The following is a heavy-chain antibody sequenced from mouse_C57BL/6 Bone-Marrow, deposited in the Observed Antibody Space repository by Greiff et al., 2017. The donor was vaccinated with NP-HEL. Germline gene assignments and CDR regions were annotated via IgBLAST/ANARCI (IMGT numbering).Heavy chain of an antibody. CDR2: IHPNSGST. CDR1: GYTFTSYW. Sequence: QVQLQQPGAELVKPGASVKLSCKASGYTFTSYWMHWVKQRPGQGLEWIGMIHPNSGSTNYNEKFQSQATLTVDKSSSTAYMQLSSLSSEDSAVYYCARGLLWLLRLDYYAMDYWGQGTSVTVSS. J-gene: IGHJ4*01. D-gene: IGHD2-1*01. V-gene: IGHV1-64*01. CDR3: ARGLLWLLRLDYYAMDY.